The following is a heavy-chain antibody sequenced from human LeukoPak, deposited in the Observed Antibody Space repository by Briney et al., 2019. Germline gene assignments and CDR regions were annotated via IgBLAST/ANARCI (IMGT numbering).Heavy chain of an antibody. Sequence: AASVKVSCKASGYTFTGYYVHWVRQAPGQGLEWMGWINPNTGDTNYAQKFQGRVTMTRDTSNNTAYMDLSGLRSDDTAVYYCSRYYRYFDYWGQGTLVTVSS. CDR2: INPNTGDT. D-gene: IGHD3-10*01. CDR1: GYTFTGYY. J-gene: IGHJ4*02. V-gene: IGHV1-2*02. CDR3: SRYYRYFDY.